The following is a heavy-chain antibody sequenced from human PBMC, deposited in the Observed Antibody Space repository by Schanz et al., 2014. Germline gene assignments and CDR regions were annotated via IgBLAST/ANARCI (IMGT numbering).Heavy chain of an antibody. J-gene: IGHJ5*02. CDR1: GFTFSSYW. Sequence: EVQLVESGGGLVQPGGSLRLSCTASGFTFSSYWMHWVRQVPGKGLVWVSRIKSDGSSTSYADSVKGRFTISRDNAKNSLFLQMNSLRAEDTAVYYCARAGYDADNWFDPWGQGTLVTVSS. V-gene: IGHV3-74*02. CDR3: ARAGYDADNWFDP. D-gene: IGHD2-2*01. CDR2: IKSDGSST.